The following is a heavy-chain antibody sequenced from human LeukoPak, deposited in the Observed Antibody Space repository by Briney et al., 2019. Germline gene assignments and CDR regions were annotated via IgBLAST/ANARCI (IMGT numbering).Heavy chain of an antibody. V-gene: IGHV1-69*04. CDR1: GGTFSSYA. D-gene: IGHD2-2*02. CDR3: ASVYCSSTSCYNYYYYGMDV. J-gene: IGHJ6*02. Sequence: SVKVSCKASGGTFSSYAISWVRQAPGQGLEWMGRIIPILGIANYAQKFQGRVTITADKSTSTAYMELSSLRSEDTAVYYCASVYCSSTSCYNYYYYGMDVWGQGTTVTVSS. CDR2: IIPILGIA.